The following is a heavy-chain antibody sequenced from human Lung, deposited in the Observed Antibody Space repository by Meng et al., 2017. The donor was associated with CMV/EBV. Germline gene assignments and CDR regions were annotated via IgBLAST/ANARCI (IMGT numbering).Heavy chain of an antibody. D-gene: IGHD6-19*01. CDR3: ARDPYATGWAG. CDR2: IYHSGGP. V-gene: IGHV4-4*02. J-gene: IGHJ4*02. Sequence: PEESGPALVKPSTTLSSTCSVSSSSISISTWWSWARQPQGKGLEWIGEIYHSGGPNYNPSLRGPVTISLDKSKIQFSLTLRSVTAADTAVYYFARDPYATGWAGWGQGTLVTVSS. CDR1: SSSISISTW.